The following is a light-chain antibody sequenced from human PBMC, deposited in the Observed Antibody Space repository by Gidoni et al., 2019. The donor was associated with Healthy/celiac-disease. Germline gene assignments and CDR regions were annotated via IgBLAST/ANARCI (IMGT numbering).Light chain of an antibody. Sequence: EIVITQSPATLSVAQGERATLPCRASQRVSTNLAWYQQNPGQAPRPLIYGASTRATGTPARFSGSGSGKEFTLTIGSLQSEDFGGNYCQQYNNWPWTFGQGTKVEIK. CDR2: GAS. CDR3: QQYNNWPWT. J-gene: IGKJ1*01. V-gene: IGKV3-15*01. CDR1: QRVSTN.